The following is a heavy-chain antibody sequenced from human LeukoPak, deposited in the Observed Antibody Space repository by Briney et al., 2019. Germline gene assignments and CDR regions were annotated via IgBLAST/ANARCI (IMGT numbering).Heavy chain of an antibody. J-gene: IGHJ3*02. D-gene: IGHD3-10*01. CDR3: AKDAPDYYGSGSYQSYDAFDI. V-gene: IGHV3-53*01. CDR1: GFSVSSNY. CDR2: IYSGGTT. Sequence: GGSLRLSCAASGFSVSSNYMSWVRQAPGKGLEWVSVIYSGGTTYYADSVKGRFTISRDTSKNTLYLQMNSLRAEDTAVYYCAKDAPDYYGSGSYQSYDAFDIWGQGTMVTVSS.